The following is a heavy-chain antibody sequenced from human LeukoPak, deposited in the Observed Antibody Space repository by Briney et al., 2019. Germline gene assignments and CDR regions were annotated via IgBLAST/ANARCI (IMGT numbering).Heavy chain of an antibody. V-gene: IGHV3-30*04. D-gene: IGHD1-26*01. CDR2: ISYDGSNK. Sequence: GGSLRLSCVVSGFIFDNYALSWFRQAPGKGLEWVAVISYDGSNKYYADSVKGRFSISRDNSKNTLYLQMNSLRPEDTAVFYCAKGGGGSYLRFDYWGQGTLVTVSS. J-gene: IGHJ4*02. CDR1: GFIFDNYA. CDR3: AKGGGGSYLRFDY.